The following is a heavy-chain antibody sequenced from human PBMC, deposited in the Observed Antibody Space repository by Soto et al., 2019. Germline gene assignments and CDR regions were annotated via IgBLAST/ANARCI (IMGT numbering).Heavy chain of an antibody. D-gene: IGHD1-26*01. CDR3: AREPWELGYYYYCMDV. CDR2: INPNSGGT. CDR1: GYTFTGYY. V-gene: IGHV1-2*02. Sequence: QVQLVQSGAEVKKPGASVKVSCKASGYTFTGYYMHWVRQAPGQGLEWMGWINPNSGGTNYAQKFQGRVTMTRDTSISTAYMELSRLRSDDTAVYYCAREPWELGYYYYCMDVWGQGTTVTVSS. J-gene: IGHJ6*02.